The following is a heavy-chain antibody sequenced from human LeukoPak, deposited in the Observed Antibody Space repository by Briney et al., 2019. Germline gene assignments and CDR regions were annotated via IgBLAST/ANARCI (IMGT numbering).Heavy chain of an antibody. V-gene: IGHV4-30-2*01. CDR3: ARTAMAHFDY. CDR1: GGSISSGGYS. Sequence: SETLSLTCAVSGGSISSGGYSWSWIRQPPGKGLEWIGYIYHSGSTYYNPSLKSRVTISVDRSKNQFSLKLSSVTAADTAVYYCARTAMAHFDYWGQGTLVTVSS. J-gene: IGHJ4*02. CDR2: IYHSGST. D-gene: IGHD5-18*01.